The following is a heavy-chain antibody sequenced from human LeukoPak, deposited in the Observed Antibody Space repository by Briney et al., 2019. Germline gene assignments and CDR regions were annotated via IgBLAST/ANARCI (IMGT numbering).Heavy chain of an antibody. Sequence: ASVKVSCKASGYTFTSYGISWVRQAPGQGLEWMGWISAYNGNTNYAQKLQGRDTMTTDTSTSTAYMELRSLRSDDTAVYYCARDLSDSSGYYTYYFDYWGQGTLVTVSS. D-gene: IGHD3-22*01. V-gene: IGHV1-18*01. CDR2: ISAYNGNT. CDR3: ARDLSDSSGYYTYYFDY. CDR1: GYTFTSYG. J-gene: IGHJ4*02.